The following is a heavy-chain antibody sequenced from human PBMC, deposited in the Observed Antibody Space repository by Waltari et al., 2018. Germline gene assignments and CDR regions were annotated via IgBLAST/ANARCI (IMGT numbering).Heavy chain of an antibody. CDR3: AREWAGFGDYGIDY. J-gene: IGHJ4*02. Sequence: EVQLVESGGGLVQPGGSLRLSCAASGFAVSSHYMSWVRQAPRKGLEWILVIYAGGSTYYADSVKGRFTISRDNSKNMLFLQMNSLRPEDTAMYFCAREWAGFGDYGIDYWGQGSLVTVSS. V-gene: IGHV3-66*02. CDR1: GFAVSSHY. CDR2: IYAGGST. D-gene: IGHD4-17*01.